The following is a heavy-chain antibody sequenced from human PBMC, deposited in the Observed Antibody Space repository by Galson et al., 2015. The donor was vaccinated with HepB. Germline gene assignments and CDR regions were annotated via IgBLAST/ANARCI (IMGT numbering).Heavy chain of an antibody. CDR3: ARDLFTSSWYSGVWYFDL. D-gene: IGHD6-13*01. Sequence: ETLSLTCTVYGGSFSGYFWSFIRQPLGKGLEWIGEINHSGSTNYIPSLKSRVTISVDTSKKQFSLKLTSVTAADTAVYYCARDLFTSSWYSGVWYFDLWGRGTLLTVSS. J-gene: IGHJ2*01. CDR2: INHSGST. CDR1: GGSFSGYF. V-gene: IGHV4-34*01.